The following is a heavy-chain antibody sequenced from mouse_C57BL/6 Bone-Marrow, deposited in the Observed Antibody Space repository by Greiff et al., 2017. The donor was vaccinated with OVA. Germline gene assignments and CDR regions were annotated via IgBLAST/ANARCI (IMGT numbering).Heavy chain of an antibody. J-gene: IGHJ4*01. V-gene: IGHV14-3*01. Sequence: VQLQQSVAELVRPGASVKLSCTASGFNIKNTYMHWVKQRPEQGLEWIGRIDPANDNTKYAPKFQGKATMTADTSSNTAYLQLSSLSSEDTAVYCCARGNFGSRFYAMEHRGQGTSVTVSS. D-gene: IGHD1-1*01. CDR1: GFNIKNTY. CDR2: IDPANDNT. CDR3: ARGNFGSRFYAMEH.